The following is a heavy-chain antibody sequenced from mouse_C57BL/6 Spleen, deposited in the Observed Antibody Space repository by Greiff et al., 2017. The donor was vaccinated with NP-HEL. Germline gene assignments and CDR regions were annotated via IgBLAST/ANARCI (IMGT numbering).Heavy chain of an antibody. CDR2: INPNNGGT. CDR3: AKLRRGGGYAMDY. J-gene: IGHJ4*01. V-gene: IGHV1-22*01. Sequence: VQLQQSGPELVKPGASVKMSCKASGYTFTDYNMHWVKQSHGKSLEWIGYINPNNGGTSYNQKFKGKATLTVNKSSSTAYMELRSLTSEDSAVYYCAKLRRGGGYAMDYWGQGTSVTVSS. CDR1: GYTFTDYN. D-gene: IGHD2-4*01.